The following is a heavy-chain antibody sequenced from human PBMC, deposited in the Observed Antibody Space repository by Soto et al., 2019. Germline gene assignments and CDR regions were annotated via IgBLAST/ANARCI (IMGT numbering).Heavy chain of an antibody. V-gene: IGHV1-46*01. CDR3: ARGDHPGYGYDY. CDR1: GYTFTSYY. D-gene: IGHD5-18*01. J-gene: IGHJ4*02. CDR2: INPSGGST. Sequence: QVQLVQSGAEVKKPGASVKVSCKASGYTFTSYYMHWVRQAPGQGLEWMGIINPSGGSTSYAQKFQGRVTITRDTSTSTVYMELTSLRSDDTAVYYCARGDHPGYGYDYWGQGTLVTVSS.